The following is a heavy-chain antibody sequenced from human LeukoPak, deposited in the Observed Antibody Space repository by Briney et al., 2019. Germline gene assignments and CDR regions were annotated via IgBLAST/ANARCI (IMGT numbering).Heavy chain of an antibody. CDR2: INHSGST. V-gene: IGHV4-34*01. CDR1: GGSFSGYY. J-gene: IGHJ6*01. CDR3: ALDYSMFLDGIDV. Sequence: PSETLSLTCAVYGGSFSGYYWSWIRQPPGKGLEWIGEINHSGSTNYNPSLKSRVTISVDTTQKQLSLKLTSVTAADTAVYYCALDYSMFLDGIDVWRQGTTVTVSS. D-gene: IGHD4-11*01.